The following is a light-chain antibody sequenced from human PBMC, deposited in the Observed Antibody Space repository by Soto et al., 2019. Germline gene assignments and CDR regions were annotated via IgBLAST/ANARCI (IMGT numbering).Light chain of an antibody. J-gene: IGLJ1*01. CDR3: STNTRSXPYV. CDR2: EVS. V-gene: IGLV2-14*01. CDR1: SSDVCGYNY. Sequence: QSVLTQPASVSGSPVQSITISCTGTSSDVCGYNYFSWYQQNPGKAPKLMIYEVSNRPSGVSNRFSGSKSGNTASLTISGLQAEDAADYYRSTNTRSXPYVLGGGNKVX.